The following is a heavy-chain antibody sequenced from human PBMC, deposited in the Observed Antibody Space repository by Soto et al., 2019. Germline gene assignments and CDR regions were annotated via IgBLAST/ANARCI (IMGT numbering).Heavy chain of an antibody. D-gene: IGHD5-12*01. V-gene: IGHV4-4*07. Sequence: LEIRSLAYSVSGGSTREYYWLWLRQRAGKAVEGIGRIYTSGSTDYNHALKSRVTIPIDTAQTQFSLQLTSVTEAHTAGYYCARDRREEIHDGYHINYWGQGTLVTVS. CDR1: GGSTREYY. CDR3: ARDRREEIHDGYHINY. CDR2: IYTSGST. J-gene: IGHJ4*02.